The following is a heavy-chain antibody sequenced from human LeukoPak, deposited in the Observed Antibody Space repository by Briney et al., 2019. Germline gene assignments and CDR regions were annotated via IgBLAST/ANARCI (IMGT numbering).Heavy chain of an antibody. J-gene: IGHJ2*01. CDR2: ISGSGGST. V-gene: IGHV3-23*01. CDR1: GFTFSSYA. CDR3: AKDLTVTEDWYFDL. Sequence: PGGSLRLSCAASGFTFSSYAMSWVRQAPGKGLEWVSAISGSGGSTYYADSVKGRFTISRDNSKNTQYLQMNSLRAEDTAVYYCAKDLTVTEDWYFDLWGRGTLVTVSS. D-gene: IGHD4-17*01.